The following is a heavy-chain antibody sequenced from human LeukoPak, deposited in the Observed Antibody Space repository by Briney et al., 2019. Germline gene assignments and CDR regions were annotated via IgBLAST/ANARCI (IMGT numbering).Heavy chain of an antibody. V-gene: IGHV3-30*02. CDR3: AREMDYYDSDGDY. CDR1: GFTFSSYG. CDR2: IQYDGSNE. Sequence: SGGSLRLSCAASGFTFSSYGMHWVRQARGKGLEWVAYIQYDGSNEQYADSVKGRFTISRDSAKNSVYLEMNNLKVEDSAIYYCAREMDYYDSDGDYWGQGTLVSVSA. D-gene: IGHD3-22*01. J-gene: IGHJ4*02.